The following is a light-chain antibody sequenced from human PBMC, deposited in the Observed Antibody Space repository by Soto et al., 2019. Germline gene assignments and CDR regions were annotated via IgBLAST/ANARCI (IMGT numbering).Light chain of an antibody. Sequence: IVLTQSPGTLSVSPGERATLSCRASQSVSSSYLAWFQQKPGQAPRLLMYGAYNRATGIPDRFSGSGSGTDLTLTISRLGPEDFAVYYCQQYGSSPYTFGQGTKLEIK. CDR1: QSVSSSY. CDR3: QQYGSSPYT. CDR2: GAY. J-gene: IGKJ2*01. V-gene: IGKV3-20*01.